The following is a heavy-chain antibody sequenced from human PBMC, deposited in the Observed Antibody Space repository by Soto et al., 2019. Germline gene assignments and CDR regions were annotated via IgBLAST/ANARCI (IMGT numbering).Heavy chain of an antibody. CDR2: IYYSGIT. J-gene: IGHJ4*02. CDR1: GGSISSYY. Sequence: SETLSLTCTVSGGSISSYYCSWIRQPPGKGLEWIGYIYYSGITDYNPSLKSRVTISVDTSKSQFSLKLSSVTAADTAVYYCARGGGVYYFDYWGQGTLVTVSS. D-gene: IGHD2-8*02. CDR3: ARGGGVYYFDY. V-gene: IGHV4-59*01.